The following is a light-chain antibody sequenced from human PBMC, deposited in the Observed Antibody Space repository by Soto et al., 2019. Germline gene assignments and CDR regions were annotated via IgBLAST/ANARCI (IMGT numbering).Light chain of an antibody. CDR1: QSVSSN. Sequence: DIEMTQSPATLSASPGDRVTLSCRASQSVSSNLAWYQQKPGQAPRLLIYGASTRATGVPTRFSGSGSGTDFTLTISRLEPDDFATYYCLQYYNYPRTFGQGTKVDIK. J-gene: IGKJ1*01. CDR2: GAS. CDR3: LQYYNYPRT. V-gene: IGKV3-15*01.